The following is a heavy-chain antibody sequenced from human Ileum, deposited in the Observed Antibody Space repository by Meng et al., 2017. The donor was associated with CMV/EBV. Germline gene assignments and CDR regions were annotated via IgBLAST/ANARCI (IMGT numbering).Heavy chain of an antibody. CDR2: IFFSGNT. CDR1: GASISSGYYY. J-gene: IGHJ5*02. CDR3: ARFRIAALGNLFDP. D-gene: IGHD6-13*01. Sequence: GQLEASGPGLVKPSQTLSLSCTVSGASISSGYYYWSWIRQPPGKGLEWIGYIFFSGNTYYNPSLNNRVIISIDTPRNQFSLKVDSVTAADTAVYYCARFRIAALGNLFDPWGHGTLVTVSS. V-gene: IGHV4-30-4*08.